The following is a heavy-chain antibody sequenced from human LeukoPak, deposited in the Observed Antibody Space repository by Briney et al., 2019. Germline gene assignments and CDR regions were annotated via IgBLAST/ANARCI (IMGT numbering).Heavy chain of an antibody. J-gene: IGHJ3*02. CDR1: GDTFSSYA. V-gene: IGHV1-69*05. D-gene: IGHD3-3*01. Sequence: SVKVSCKASGDTFSSYAINWVRQAPGQGLEWMGRIIPIFGTANYAQKFQGRVTITTDESTSTAYMELSSLRSEDTAVYYCARDLEYYDFWSGYYPGAFDIWGQGTMVTVSS. CDR3: ARDLEYYDFWSGYYPGAFDI. CDR2: IIPIFGTA.